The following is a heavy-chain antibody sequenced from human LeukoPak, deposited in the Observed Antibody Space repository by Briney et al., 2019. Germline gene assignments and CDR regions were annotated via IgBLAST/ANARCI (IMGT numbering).Heavy chain of an antibody. V-gene: IGHV3-48*01. CDR1: GFTFSTYS. CDR3: ARYCSSTSCHRDFDY. Sequence: GGSLRLSCAASGFTFSTYSMNWVRQAPGKGLEGVSYISSSSSNIYYADSVKGRFTISRDNAKNSLYLQMNSLRAQDTALYCCARYCSSTSCHRDFDYWGQGTLVTVSS. J-gene: IGHJ4*02. CDR2: ISSSSSNI. D-gene: IGHD2-2*01.